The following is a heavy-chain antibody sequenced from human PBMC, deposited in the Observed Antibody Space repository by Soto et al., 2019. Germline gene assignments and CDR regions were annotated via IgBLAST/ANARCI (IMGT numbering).Heavy chain of an antibody. CDR3: ARSLIVRGVIYTFDY. J-gene: IGHJ4*02. Sequence: SETLSLTCTVSGGSISGSSYYWGWIRQPPGKGLEWIGYIYYSGSTNYNPSLKSRVTISVDTSKNQFSLKLSSVTAADTAVYYCARSLIVRGVIYTFDYWGQGTLVTVSS. V-gene: IGHV4-61*05. CDR2: IYYSGST. D-gene: IGHD3-10*01. CDR1: GGSISGSSYY.